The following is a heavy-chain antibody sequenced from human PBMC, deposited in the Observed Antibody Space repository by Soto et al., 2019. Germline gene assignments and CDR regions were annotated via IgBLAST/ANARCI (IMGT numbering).Heavy chain of an antibody. CDR1: GFTFSSYS. Sequence: WGSLSLSCAASGFTFSSYSIHWVCQAPGKGLEWVSAITRNNDIYYADSVKGRFTISRDNAQNSVSLQMDSLTAEDAAVYYCARQETAWPLAYGLDVWGQGTMVTVSS. J-gene: IGHJ6*02. CDR2: ITRNNDI. D-gene: IGHD2-21*02. V-gene: IGHV3-21*01. CDR3: ARQETAWPLAYGLDV.